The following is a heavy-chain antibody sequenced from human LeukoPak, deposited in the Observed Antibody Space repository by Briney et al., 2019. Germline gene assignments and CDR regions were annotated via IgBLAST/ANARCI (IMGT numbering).Heavy chain of an antibody. CDR1: GYTFTSYG. V-gene: IGHV1-18*01. CDR3: ARGREGGIAAAGHFDY. Sequence: ASVKVSCKASGYTFTSYGISWVRQAPGQGLEWMGWISAYNGNTNYAQKLQGRVTMTTDTSTSTAYMELRSLRSDDTAVYYCARGREGGIAAAGHFDYWGQGTLVTVSS. J-gene: IGHJ4*02. CDR2: ISAYNGNT. D-gene: IGHD6-13*01.